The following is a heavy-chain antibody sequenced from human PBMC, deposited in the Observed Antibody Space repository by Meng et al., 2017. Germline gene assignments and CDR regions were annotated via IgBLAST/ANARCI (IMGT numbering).Heavy chain of an antibody. D-gene: IGHD3-22*01. V-gene: IGHV7-4-1*02. CDR1: GYTFTSYA. Sequence: ASVKVSCKASGYTFTSYAMNWVRQAPGQGLEWMGWINTNTGNPTYAQGFTGRFVFSLDTSVSTAYLQISSLKAEDTAVYYCARDFYYYDSSGYYTAFYYYYGMDVWGQGNTV. CDR2: INTNTGNP. J-gene: IGHJ6*01. CDR3: ARDFYYYDSSGYYTAFYYYYGMDV.